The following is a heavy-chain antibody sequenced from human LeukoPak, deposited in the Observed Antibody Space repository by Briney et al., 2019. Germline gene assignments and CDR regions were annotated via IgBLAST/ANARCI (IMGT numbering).Heavy chain of an antibody. J-gene: IGHJ4*02. V-gene: IGHV4-4*07. CDR1: GGSISSYY. CDR3: ARVSLPPYYYDSSGNSRFDY. CDR2: IYTSGST. Sequence: PSETLSLTCTVSGGSISSYYWSWIRQPAGKGLEWIGRIYTSGSTNYNPSLKSRVTMSVDTSKNQFSLKLSSVTAADTAVYYSARVSLPPYYYDSSGNSRFDYWGQGTLVTVSS. D-gene: IGHD3-22*01.